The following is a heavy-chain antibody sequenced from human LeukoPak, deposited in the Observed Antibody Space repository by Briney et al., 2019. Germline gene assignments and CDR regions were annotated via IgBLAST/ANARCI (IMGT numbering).Heavy chain of an antibody. CDR1: GFTFSSYW. CDR3: AREKYYYDSSGYCFDY. V-gene: IGHV3-7*01. D-gene: IGHD3-22*01. Sequence: GGSLRLSCAASGFTFSSYWMSWVRQAPGKGLEWVANIKQDGSEKYYVDSVKGRFTISRDNAKNSLYLQMNSLRAEDTAVYYCAREKYYYDSSGYCFDYWGQGTLVTVSS. CDR2: IKQDGSEK. J-gene: IGHJ4*02.